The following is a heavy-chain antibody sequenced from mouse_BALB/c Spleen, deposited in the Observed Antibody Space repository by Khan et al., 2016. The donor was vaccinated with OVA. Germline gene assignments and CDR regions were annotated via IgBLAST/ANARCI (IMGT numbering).Heavy chain of an antibody. D-gene: IGHD2-1*01. CDR2: ISSDGDYT. Sequence: EVELVESGGGLVKPGGSLKLSCAASGFTFSTYAMSWVRQTPEKRLEWVATISSDGDYTYYPDNVTGRVTISRDKAKNTLYLQMSSLRSEDTAMYYCARSADGNFAYWGQGTLVTVSA. J-gene: IGHJ3*01. CDR3: ARSADGNFAY. V-gene: IGHV5-9-3*01. CDR1: GFTFSTYA.